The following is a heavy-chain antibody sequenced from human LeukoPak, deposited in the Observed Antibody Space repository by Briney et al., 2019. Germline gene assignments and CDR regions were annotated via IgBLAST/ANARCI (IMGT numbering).Heavy chain of an antibody. V-gene: IGHV3-66*01. D-gene: IGHD3-9*01. CDR1: GFTVSSNQ. CDR2: IYSGGST. Sequence: GGSLRLSCAASGFTVSSNQMSWVRQAPGKGLEWVSLIYSGGSTYYADSVKGRFTISRDNSKNTLYLQMNSLRVEDTAVYYCARGFRDSLSHSDYWGQGALVTVSS. CDR3: ARGFRDSLSHSDY. J-gene: IGHJ4*02.